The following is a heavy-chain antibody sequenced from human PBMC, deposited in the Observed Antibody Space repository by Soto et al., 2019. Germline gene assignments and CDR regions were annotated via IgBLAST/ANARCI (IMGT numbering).Heavy chain of an antibody. Sequence: PGGSLRLSCAASGFTFSSYGMHWVRQAPGKGLEWVAVISYDGSNKYYADSVKGRFTISRDNSKNTLYLQMNSLRAEDTAVYYCAKEGPLYSGYDGPFDYWGQGTLVTVSS. CDR1: GFTFSSYG. V-gene: IGHV3-30*18. D-gene: IGHD5-12*01. CDR3: AKEGPLYSGYDGPFDY. CDR2: ISYDGSNK. J-gene: IGHJ4*02.